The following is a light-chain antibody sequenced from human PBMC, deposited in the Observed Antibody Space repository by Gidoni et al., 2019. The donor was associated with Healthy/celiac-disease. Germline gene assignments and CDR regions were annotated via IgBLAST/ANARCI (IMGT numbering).Light chain of an antibody. Sequence: DIVMTQSPDPLPVSLGERATINCKSSQSVLYSSNNKNYVAWYQQKPGQPPKLLIYCASTRESGVPDRFSGSGSGTDFTLTISSLQAEDVAVYYCKQYYSTPLFGQGTKLEIK. J-gene: IGKJ2*01. CDR3: KQYYSTPL. CDR1: QSVLYSSNNKNY. CDR2: CAS. V-gene: IGKV4-1*01.